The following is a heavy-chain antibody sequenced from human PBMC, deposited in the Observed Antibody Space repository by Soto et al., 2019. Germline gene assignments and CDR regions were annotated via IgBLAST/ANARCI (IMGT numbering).Heavy chain of an antibody. CDR3: ARGPHYGDYRVFES. V-gene: IGHV1-8*01. D-gene: IGHD4-17*01. Sequence: ASVKVSCKASGYTFTSYDINWVRQATGQGLEWMGLMNPNGGNTSYAQKFQGRVTMTRNTSISTAYMELSSLRSEDTAVYYCARGPHYGDYRVFESWGQGSLVTVSS. CDR1: GYTFTSYD. J-gene: IGHJ4*02. CDR2: MNPNGGNT.